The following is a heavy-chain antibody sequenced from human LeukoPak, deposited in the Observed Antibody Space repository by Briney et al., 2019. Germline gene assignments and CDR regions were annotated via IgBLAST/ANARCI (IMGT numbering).Heavy chain of an antibody. CDR1: GGSINSYY. CDR2: INYSGST. Sequence: SETLSLTCTVSGGSINSYYWSWIRQPPGKGLECIGFINYSGSTNYNPSLKSRVTISVDTSKNQFSLKLSSVTAADTAVYFCASPRGDDSGGYYTWYFHHWGQGILVTVSS. CDR3: ASPRGDDSGGYYTWYFHH. V-gene: IGHV4-59*08. J-gene: IGHJ1*01. D-gene: IGHD3-22*01.